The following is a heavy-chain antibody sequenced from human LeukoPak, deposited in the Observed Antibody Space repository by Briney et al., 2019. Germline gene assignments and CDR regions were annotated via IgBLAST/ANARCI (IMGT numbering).Heavy chain of an antibody. CDR1: GGSISSRPYY. J-gene: IGHJ4*02. CDR3: ARAVYGSGSYYNRPIFDF. Sequence: SETLSLTCTVSGGSISSRPYYWGWVRQPPGKGLEWIGTISYSGTTYYSPSLKSRVTISLDTSKNQFSLKLSSVTAADTAVYYCARAVYGSGSYYNRPIFDFWGQGTLVTVSS. CDR2: ISYSGTT. V-gene: IGHV4-39*07. D-gene: IGHD3-10*01.